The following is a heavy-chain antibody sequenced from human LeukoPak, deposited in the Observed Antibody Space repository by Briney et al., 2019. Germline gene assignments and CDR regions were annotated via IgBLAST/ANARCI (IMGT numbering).Heavy chain of an antibody. V-gene: IGHV3-11*01. Sequence: GGSLRLSCAASGFTFSDYYMSWIRQAPGKGLEWVSYISSSGSTIYYADSVKGRFTISRDNAKNSLYLQMNSLRAEDTAVYYCAKGPDDYYDSSGPDYWGQGTLVTVSS. D-gene: IGHD3-22*01. CDR3: AKGPDDYYDSSGPDY. CDR2: ISSSGSTI. J-gene: IGHJ4*02. CDR1: GFTFSDYY.